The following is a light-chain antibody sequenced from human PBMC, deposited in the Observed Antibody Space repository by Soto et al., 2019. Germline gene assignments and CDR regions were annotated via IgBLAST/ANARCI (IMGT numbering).Light chain of an antibody. CDR1: QSFRGL. Sequence: ETMLTQSPGPLSLSPGERATLSCRASQSFRGLLAWYQQKTGQAPRLLSEDAYNRATGIPPRFSGSGSGTDCTLTISSLEPEDSAVYYCQQRHMWPITFGQGTRLEIK. CDR2: DAY. CDR3: QQRHMWPIT. V-gene: IGKV3-11*01. J-gene: IGKJ5*01.